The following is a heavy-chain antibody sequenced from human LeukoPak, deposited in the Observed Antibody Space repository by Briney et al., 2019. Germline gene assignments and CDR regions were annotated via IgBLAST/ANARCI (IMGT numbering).Heavy chain of an antibody. CDR3: ARAGWYVPFDY. J-gene: IGHJ4*02. CDR2: IKHSGST. CDR1: GGSFSGYY. V-gene: IGHV4-34*01. Sequence: PSETLSLTCAVYGGSFSGYYWSWIRQPPGKGLEWIGEIKHSGSTNYNPSLKSRVTISVDTSKNQFSLKLSSVTAADTAVYYCARAGWYVPFDYWGQGTLVTVSS. D-gene: IGHD6-19*01.